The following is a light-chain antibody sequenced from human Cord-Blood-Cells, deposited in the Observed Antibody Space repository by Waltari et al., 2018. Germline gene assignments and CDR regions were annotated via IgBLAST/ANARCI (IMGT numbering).Light chain of an antibody. V-gene: IGKV1-39*01. J-gene: IGKJ1*01. CDR2: AAS. CDR1: QSISSY. Sequence: DIQMTQSPSSLSASVVDRVTITCRASQSISSYLNCYQQKPGKAPKLLIYAASSLQSGVPPRFSRGGSGTDFTLTISSLQPADFATDYCQQSYSTPPWTFGQGTKVEIK. CDR3: QQSYSTPPWT.